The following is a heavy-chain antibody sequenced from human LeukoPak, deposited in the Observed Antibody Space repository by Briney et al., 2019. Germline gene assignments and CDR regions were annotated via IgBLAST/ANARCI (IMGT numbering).Heavy chain of an antibody. J-gene: IGHJ4*02. Sequence: ASVKVSCKASGYTFTIYGISWVRQATGQGLEWMGWINPYNGNTNYAQKLQGRVTMTTDTSTSTAYMEVRSLRSDDTAAYYCARGYYGSGSYLRREFDYWGQGTLVTVSS. CDR1: GYTFTIYG. CDR2: INPYNGNT. V-gene: IGHV1-18*01. D-gene: IGHD3-10*01. CDR3: ARGYYGSGSYLRREFDY.